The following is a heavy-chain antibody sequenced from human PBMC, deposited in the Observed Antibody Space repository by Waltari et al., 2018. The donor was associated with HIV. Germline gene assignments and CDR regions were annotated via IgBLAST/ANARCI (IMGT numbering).Heavy chain of an antibody. CDR2: FDPEDGET. CDR1: GYTLTDLS. V-gene: IGHV1-24*01. J-gene: IGHJ3*02. Sequence: QVQLVQSGAEVKKPGASVKVSCKVSGYTLTDLSIPWVRQATGKGLEWMGGFDPEDGETIYAQKFQGRVTMTEDTSTDTAYMELSSLRSEDTAVYYCATEYYYDSSGPEAFDIWGQGTMVTVSS. CDR3: ATEYYYDSSGPEAFDI. D-gene: IGHD3-22*01.